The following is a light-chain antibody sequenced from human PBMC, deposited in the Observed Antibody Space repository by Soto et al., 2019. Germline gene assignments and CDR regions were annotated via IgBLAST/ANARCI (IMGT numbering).Light chain of an antibody. CDR3: AAWDDSLNEVV. Sequence: QSVLTQPPSASGTPGQRVTISCSGSSSNIGSNTVNWYQQLPGTAPKLLIYSNNQRPSGVPDRFSGSKSGTSASRAISGLQSEDEADYYCAAWDDSLNEVVFGGGTKLTVL. V-gene: IGLV1-44*01. CDR1: SSNIGSNT. J-gene: IGLJ2*01. CDR2: SNN.